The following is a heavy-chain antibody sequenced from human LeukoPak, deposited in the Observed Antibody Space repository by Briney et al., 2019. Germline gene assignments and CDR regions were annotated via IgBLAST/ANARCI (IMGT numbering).Heavy chain of an antibody. V-gene: IGHV3-7*04. J-gene: IGHJ4*02. CDR2: IKQDGSEK. D-gene: IGHD2-15*01. Sequence: GGSLRPSCAASGFTFSSYWMSWVRPAPGQGLEWVANIKQDGSEKYYVDAVKGRFTISRDNAKNSLYLQMNSLRAEDTAVYYCARGGLVVVVAATSYFDYWGQGTLVTVSS. CDR3: ARGGLVVVVAATSYFDY. CDR1: GFTFSSYW.